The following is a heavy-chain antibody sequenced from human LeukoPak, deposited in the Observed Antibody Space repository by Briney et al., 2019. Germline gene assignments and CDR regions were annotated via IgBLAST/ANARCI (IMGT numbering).Heavy chain of an antibody. CDR2: ISSSGSTI. CDR1: GSTFSDYY. Sequence: GGSLRLSCAASGSTFSDYYMSWIRQAPGKGLEWVSYISSSGSTIYYADSVKGRFTISRDDAKNSLYLQMNSLRAEDTAVYYCARDQSGYSSFDAFDIWGQGTMVTLSS. V-gene: IGHV3-11*04. CDR3: ARDQSGYSSFDAFDI. D-gene: IGHD6-19*01. J-gene: IGHJ3*02.